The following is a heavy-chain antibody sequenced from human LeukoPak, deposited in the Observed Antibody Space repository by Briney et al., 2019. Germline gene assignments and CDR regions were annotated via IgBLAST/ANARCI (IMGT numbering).Heavy chain of an antibody. J-gene: IGHJ4*02. CDR1: GYTFTSYY. Sequence: ASVKVSCKASGYTFTSYYMHWVRQAPGQGLEWMGIINPSGGSTSYARKFQGRVTMTRDTSTSTVYMELTSLTFEDTVVYYCVGVTYSNYDDFDHWGQGTLVTVSS. V-gene: IGHV1-46*01. D-gene: IGHD2-21*02. CDR2: INPSGGST. CDR3: VGVTYSNYDDFDH.